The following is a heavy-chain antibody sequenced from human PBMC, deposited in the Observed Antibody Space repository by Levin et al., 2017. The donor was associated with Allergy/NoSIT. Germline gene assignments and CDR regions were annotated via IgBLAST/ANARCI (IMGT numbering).Heavy chain of an antibody. V-gene: IGHV1-8*01. CDR2: MNPNSGNT. CDR3: ARAQMYSSSSGGRRGFYGMDV. D-gene: IGHD6-6*01. CDR1: GYTFTSYD. Sequence: ASVKVSCKASGYTFTSYDINWVRQATGQGLEWMGWMNPNSGNTGYAQKFQGRVTMTRNTSISTAYMELSSLRSEDTAVYYCARAQMYSSSSGGRRGFYGMDVWGQGTTVTVSS. J-gene: IGHJ6*02.